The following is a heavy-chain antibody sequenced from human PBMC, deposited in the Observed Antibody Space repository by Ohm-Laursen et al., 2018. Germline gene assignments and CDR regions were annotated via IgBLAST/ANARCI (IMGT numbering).Heavy chain of an antibody. J-gene: IGHJ4*02. CDR1: GITFSSYA. CDR2: ISGSGGST. CDR3: AITCGCWNY. Sequence: SLRLSCSASGITFSSYAMNWVRQAPGKGLEWVSGISGSGGSTDYADSVKGRYTISRHNSKNTLYVQMNILRADDAAVYYCAITCGCWNYWGQGTLVTVSS. D-gene: IGHD4/OR15-4a*01. V-gene: IGHV3-23*01.